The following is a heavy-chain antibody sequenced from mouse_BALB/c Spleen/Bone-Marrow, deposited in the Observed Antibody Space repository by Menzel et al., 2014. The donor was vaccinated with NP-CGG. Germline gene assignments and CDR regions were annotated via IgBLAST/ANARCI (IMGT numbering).Heavy chain of an antibody. D-gene: IGHD2-1*01. CDR3: ARSGGNYVAWFVY. CDR2: IDPSDSET. CDR1: GYTFTRYW. V-gene: IGHV1-69*02. Sequence: QVQLKESGAVVVKPGAPVKLSCKASGYTFTRYWMHWVRQRPGRGLEWIGKIDPSDSETHYNHEFKDNATQTVDKSSSTAYIHLSSLTSEDSAVYFCARSGGNYVAWFVYWGQGTLVTVSP. J-gene: IGHJ3*01.